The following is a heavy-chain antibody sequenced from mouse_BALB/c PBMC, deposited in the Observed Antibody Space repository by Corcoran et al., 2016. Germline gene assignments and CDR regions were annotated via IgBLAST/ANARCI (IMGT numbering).Heavy chain of an antibody. V-gene: IGHV1-26*01. J-gene: IGHJ4*01. CDR3: ARCGLRRDYAMDD. Sequence: EVQLQQSGPELVKPGASVKISCKASGYSFTGYYMHWVKQSHVKSLGWIGRINPYNGATSYNQNFKDKASLTVDKSSSTAYMELHSLTSADSAVEYWARCGLRRDYAMDDGGQGTSVTVSS. D-gene: IGHD2-4*01. CDR1: GYSFTGYY. CDR2: INPYNGAT.